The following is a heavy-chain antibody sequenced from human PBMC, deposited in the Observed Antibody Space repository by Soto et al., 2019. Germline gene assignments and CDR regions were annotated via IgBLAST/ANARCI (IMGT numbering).Heavy chain of an antibody. J-gene: IGHJ6*02. D-gene: IGHD6-6*01. V-gene: IGHV2-70*11. CDR2: IDWDDDK. CDR1: GFSLSNSRVG. CDR3: ARIASSSSPYYYYYGMDV. Sequence: SGPTLVNPTQTLTMTCTFSGFSLSNSRVGVGWIRQPPGKALEWLARIDWDDDKYYSTSLKTRLTISKDTSKNQVVLTMTNMDPVDTATYYCARIASSSSPYYYYYGMDVWGQGTTVTVSS.